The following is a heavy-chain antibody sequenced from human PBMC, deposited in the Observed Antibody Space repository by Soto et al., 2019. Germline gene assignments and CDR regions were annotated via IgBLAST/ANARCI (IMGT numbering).Heavy chain of an antibody. CDR1: GYTFTSYA. J-gene: IGHJ6*03. CDR3: AREFKEDFWSVSRYYYYMDV. Sequence: ASVKVSCKASGYTFTSYAMHWVRQAPGQRLEWMGWINAGNGNTKYSQKFQGRVTITRDTSVSTAYMELSSLRSEDTAVYYCAREFKEDFWSVSRYYYYMDVWGKGTTVTVSS. D-gene: IGHD3-3*01. V-gene: IGHV1-3*01. CDR2: INAGNGNT.